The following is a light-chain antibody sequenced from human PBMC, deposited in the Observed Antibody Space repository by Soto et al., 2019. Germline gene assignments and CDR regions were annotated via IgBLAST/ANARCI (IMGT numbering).Light chain of an antibody. V-gene: IGLV2-14*01. Sequence: QSVLAQPASVSGSPGQSITISCTGTGSDVGGYNYVSWYQQHPGKAPKLMIYEVSNRPSGVSNRFSGSKSGNTASLTISGLQAEDEADYYCSSYTSSRTYVFGTGTKV. CDR2: EVS. CDR1: GSDVGGYNY. CDR3: SSYTSSRTYV. J-gene: IGLJ1*01.